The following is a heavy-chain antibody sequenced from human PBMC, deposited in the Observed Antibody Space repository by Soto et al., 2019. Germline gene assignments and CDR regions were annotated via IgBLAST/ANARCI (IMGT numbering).Heavy chain of an antibody. CDR3: ARDSTSWFPYYGIDV. CDR2: ISDSGRT. CDR1: GGSIDYYY. J-gene: IGHJ6*02. Sequence: QVQLQESGPGLVKSSETLSLTCTVSGGSIDYYYWSWIRQPPGKGLEWIRYISDSGRTKYNPSLRSQVTICVDMSRNHFSLNVNSVTAADTAVYYCARDSTSWFPYYGIDVWGQGTTVGVSS. D-gene: IGHD6-13*01. V-gene: IGHV4-59*01.